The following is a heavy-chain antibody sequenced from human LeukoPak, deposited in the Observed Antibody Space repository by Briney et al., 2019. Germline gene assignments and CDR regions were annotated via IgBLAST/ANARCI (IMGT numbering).Heavy chain of an antibody. J-gene: IGHJ4*02. CDR2: ICADNTNT. V-gene: IGHV1-18*01. D-gene: IGHD2/OR15-2a*01. Sequence: GASVKVSCKASGYTFTGYDISWVRQAPGQGLEWMGWICADNTNTNYAQKLQGRVTMTTDTSTRTAYMELRSLRSDDTALYYCARAITTSGFRTDYWGQGTLVTVSS. CDR1: GYTFTGYD. CDR3: ARAITTSGFRTDY.